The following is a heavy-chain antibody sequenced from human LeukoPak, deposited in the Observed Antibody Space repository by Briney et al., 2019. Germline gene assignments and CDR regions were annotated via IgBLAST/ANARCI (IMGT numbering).Heavy chain of an antibody. CDR1: GYTFTSYG. J-gene: IGHJ6*02. D-gene: IGHD6-19*01. CDR3: ARERYRSGWYLTYYYYYGMDV. Sequence: ASVKVSCKASGYTFTSYGISWVRQAPGQGLEGMGWISAYNGNTNYAQKLQGRVTMTTDTSTSTAYMEVRSLRSEDTAVYYCARERYRSGWYLTYYYYYGMDVWGQGTTVTVSS. V-gene: IGHV1-18*01. CDR2: ISAYNGNT.